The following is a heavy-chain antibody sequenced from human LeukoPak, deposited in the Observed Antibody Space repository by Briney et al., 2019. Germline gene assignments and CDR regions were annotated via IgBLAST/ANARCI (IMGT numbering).Heavy chain of an antibody. CDR2: ILYDGSNR. Sequence: PGGSLRLSCAASGFTFRSYAMHWVRQAPGKGLDWVAVILYDGSNRYYADSVKGRFTISRDNSKNTLYLQMNSLRAEDTAVYYCASCSTEGLDYFDYWGQGTLVTVSS. CDR1: GFTFRSYA. V-gene: IGHV3-30-3*01. D-gene: IGHD2-2*01. CDR3: ASCSTEGLDYFDY. J-gene: IGHJ4*02.